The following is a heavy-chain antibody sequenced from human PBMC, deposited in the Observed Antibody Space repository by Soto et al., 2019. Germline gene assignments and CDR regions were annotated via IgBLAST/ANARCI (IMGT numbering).Heavy chain of an antibody. J-gene: IGHJ4*02. CDR2: ILNDGSNK. CDR1: GFTFSSYV. CDR3: ARDGIVGATRGYYFDY. Sequence: QVQLVESGGGVVQPGRSLRLSCAASGFTFSSYVLHWVRQAPGKGLEWVAIILNDGSNKYYADSVKGRFTISRDNSKNTLYLQMNSLRDEDTAMYYCARDGIVGATRGYYFDYWGQGTLVTVSS. D-gene: IGHD1-26*01. V-gene: IGHV3-30*04.